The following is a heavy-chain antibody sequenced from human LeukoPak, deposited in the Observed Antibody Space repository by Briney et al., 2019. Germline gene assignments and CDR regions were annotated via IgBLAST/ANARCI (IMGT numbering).Heavy chain of an antibody. CDR2: ISYDGKNK. V-gene: IGHV3-30*04. D-gene: IGHD5-18*01. CDR3: AREDQLAMDYFDY. Sequence: GGSLRLSYAASGFTFSSYAMHWVRQAPGKGLEWVAVISYDGKNKYYADSVKGRFTISRDNSKNTLYLQMNSLRAEDTAVYYCAREDQLAMDYFDYWGQGTLVTVSS. J-gene: IGHJ4*02. CDR1: GFTFSSYA.